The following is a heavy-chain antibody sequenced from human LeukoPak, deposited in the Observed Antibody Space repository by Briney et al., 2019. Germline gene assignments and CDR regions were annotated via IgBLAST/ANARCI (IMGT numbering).Heavy chain of an antibody. J-gene: IGHJ6*03. CDR2: IYTSGST. D-gene: IGHD2-21*02. CDR1: GGSISSYY. V-gene: IGHV4-4*07. CDR3: ARAVTAINYYYYYMDV. Sequence: SETLSLTCTVSGGSISSYYWSWIRQPAGKGLEWIGRIYTSGSTNYNPSLKSRVTISVDTSKNQFSLKLSSVTAADTAVYYCARAVTAINYYYYYMDVWGKGTTVTVSS.